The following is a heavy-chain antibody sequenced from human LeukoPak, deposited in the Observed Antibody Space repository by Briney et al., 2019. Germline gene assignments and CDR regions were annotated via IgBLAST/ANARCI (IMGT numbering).Heavy chain of an antibody. CDR2: ISSSGSTI. CDR3: ARVERSLAAAGRGYFDY. CDR1: GFTFSDYY. D-gene: IGHD6-13*01. V-gene: IGHV3-11*01. J-gene: IGHJ4*02. Sequence: GGSLRLSCAASGFTFSDYYMSWIRQAPGKGLEWVSYISSSGSTIYYAGSVKGRFTISRDNAKNSLYLQMNSLRAEDTAVYYCARVERSLAAAGRGYFDYWGQRTLVTVSS.